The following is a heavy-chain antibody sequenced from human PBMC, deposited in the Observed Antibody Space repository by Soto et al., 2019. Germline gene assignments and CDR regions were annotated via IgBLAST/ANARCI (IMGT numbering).Heavy chain of an antibody. D-gene: IGHD2-15*01. V-gene: IGHV1-3*01. CDR1: GYTFTSYA. CDR2: INADNGNT. J-gene: IGHJ4*02. Sequence: ASVKVSCKASGYTFTSYAMHWVRQAPGQRLEWMGWINADNGNTNQSQKLQGRVTMTTDTSTSTAYMELRSLRSDDTAVYYCAIDGGYLSDYWGKGTLVTVSS. CDR3: AIDGGYLSDY.